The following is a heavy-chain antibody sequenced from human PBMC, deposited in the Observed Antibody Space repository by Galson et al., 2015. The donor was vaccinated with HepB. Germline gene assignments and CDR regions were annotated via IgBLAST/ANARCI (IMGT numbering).Heavy chain of an antibody. CDR3: ARRIAAPPYYYYYYMDV. CDR2: MNPNCGNT. CDR1: GYTFTSYD. Sequence: SVKVSCKASGYTFTSYDINWVRQATGQGLEWMGWMNPNCGNTGYAQKFQGRVTMTRNTSISTAYMELSSLRSEDTAVYYCARRIAAPPYYYYYYMDVWGKGTTVTVSS. V-gene: IGHV1-8*01. D-gene: IGHD2-21*01. J-gene: IGHJ6*03.